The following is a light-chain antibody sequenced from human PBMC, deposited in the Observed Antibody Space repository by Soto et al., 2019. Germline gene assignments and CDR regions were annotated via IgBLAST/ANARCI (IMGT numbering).Light chain of an antibody. V-gene: IGKV3-20*01. CDR1: QSVSSSY. CDR2: GAS. Sequence: EIVLTQSPGTLSLSPGERATLSCRASQSVSSSYLAWYQQKPGQAPRLLIYGASSRATGIPDRFSGSGSGTDVMLTIRRLETEDFAVYYCQHYGSSWTFGQGTKVDIK. J-gene: IGKJ1*01. CDR3: QHYGSSWT.